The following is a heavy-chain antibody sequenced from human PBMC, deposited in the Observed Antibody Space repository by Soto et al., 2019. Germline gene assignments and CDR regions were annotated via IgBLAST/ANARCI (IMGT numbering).Heavy chain of an antibody. D-gene: IGHD2-15*01. CDR3: TTDRDCSXGSCYLAFDYYYYGMDV. CDR1: GFTFSDAW. V-gene: IGHV3-15*01. Sequence: AGGSLRLSCAASGFTFSDAWMGWVRQAPGKGLEWVGRIKSKTDGGTTDYAAPVKGRFTISRDDSKNTLYLQMNSLKTEDTAVYYCTTDRDCSXGSCYLAFDYYYYGMDVWGQGTTVTVSS. J-gene: IGHJ6*01. CDR2: IKSKTDGGTT.